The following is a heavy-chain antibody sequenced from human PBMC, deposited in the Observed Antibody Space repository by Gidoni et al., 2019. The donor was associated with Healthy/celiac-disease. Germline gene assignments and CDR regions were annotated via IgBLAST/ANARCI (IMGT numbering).Heavy chain of an antibody. D-gene: IGHD6-19*01. V-gene: IGHV4-34*01. CDR1: GRSFSGYY. J-gene: IGHJ3*02. CDR2: INHSGST. CDR3: ARGRGAVAARVGAFDI. Sequence: QVQLQQWGAGLLKPSETLSLTCAVSGRSFSGYYWSWIRQPPGKGLEWIGEINHSGSTNYNPSLKSRVTISVDTSKNQFSLKLSSVTAADTAVYYCARGRGAVAARVGAFDIWGQGTMVTVSS.